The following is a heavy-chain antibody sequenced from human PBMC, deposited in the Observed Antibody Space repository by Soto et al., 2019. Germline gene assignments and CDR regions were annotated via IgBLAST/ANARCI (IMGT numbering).Heavy chain of an antibody. Sequence: QVQLQESGPGLVKPSETLSLTCTVSSGSIINYYWSWIRQPPGKGLEWIGFIYYSGSTNYNSFLKSRFIMSVDMSRPQLSLRLNSVTAAETAVYYCASRLTLATTTGDACYLWGQGTIVTVSS. V-gene: IGHV4-59*01. J-gene: IGHJ3*01. CDR1: SGSIINYY. CDR3: ASRLTLATTTGDACYL. CDR2: IYYSGST. D-gene: IGHD4-17*01.